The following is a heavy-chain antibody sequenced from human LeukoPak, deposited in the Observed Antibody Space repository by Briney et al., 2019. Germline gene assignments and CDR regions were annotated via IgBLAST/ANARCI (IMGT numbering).Heavy chain of an antibody. D-gene: IGHD4-11*01. CDR2: IGAGGTFT. V-gene: IGHV3-23*01. Sequence: GGSLRLSCTASGFTFSSYAMNWVRQAPGKGLEWVSGIGAGGTFTYYADSVKGRFTIFRDNSRNTLYLQMNSLRADDTAVYYCAKDLGYTTYGYYFDYWGQGTLVTVSS. J-gene: IGHJ4*02. CDR1: GFTFSSYA. CDR3: AKDLGYTTYGYYFDY.